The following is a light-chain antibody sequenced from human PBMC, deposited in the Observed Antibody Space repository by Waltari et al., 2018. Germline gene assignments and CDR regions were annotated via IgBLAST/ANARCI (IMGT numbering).Light chain of an antibody. CDR3: QHYLRLPVT. J-gene: IGKJ1*01. Sequence: EIVLTQSPGTLSLYPGESATLSCRTSQSVTRALAWYQQKPGQAPRLLIYGASNRATGIPDRFSGSGSWTDFSLTISSLEPEDFAVYYCQHYLRLPVTFGQGTKVEVK. CDR2: GAS. V-gene: IGKV3-20*01. CDR1: QSVTRA.